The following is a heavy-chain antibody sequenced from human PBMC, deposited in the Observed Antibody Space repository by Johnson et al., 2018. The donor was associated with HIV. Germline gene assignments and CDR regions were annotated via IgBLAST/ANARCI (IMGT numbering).Heavy chain of an antibody. CDR1: GFTFSNYD. Sequence: EVQLVESGGGLVQPGGSLRLSCAASGFTFSNYDMHWVRQTTEKGLEWVSAIGTAGDTYYPDSVKGRFTISRENAKNSLYLQMNSLRAGDTAVYFCVRVAAGSSGYYRDALSIWSQGTMVTVSA. D-gene: IGHD3-22*01. CDR2: IGTAGDT. V-gene: IGHV3-13*01. CDR3: VRVAAGSSGYYRDALSI. J-gene: IGHJ3*02.